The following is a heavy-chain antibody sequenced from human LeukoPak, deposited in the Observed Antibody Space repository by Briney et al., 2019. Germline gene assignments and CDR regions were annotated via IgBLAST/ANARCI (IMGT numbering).Heavy chain of an antibody. D-gene: IGHD3-10*01. J-gene: IGHJ4*02. CDR2: IWYDGSNK. V-gene: IGHV3-33*01. CDR3: ARDGQWFGEFLFDY. Sequence: GRSLRLSCAASGFTFSSYAMHWVRQAPGKGLEWVAFIWYDGSNKDYTDSVKGRFTISRDNSKNTLYLQMNSLRAEDTAVYYCARDGQWFGEFLFDYWGQGTLVTVSS. CDR1: GFTFSSYA.